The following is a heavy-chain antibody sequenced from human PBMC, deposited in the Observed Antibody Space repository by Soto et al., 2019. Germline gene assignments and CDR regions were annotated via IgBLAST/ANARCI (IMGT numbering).Heavy chain of an antibody. CDR2: ISSSSSYI. V-gene: IGHV3-21*01. CDR3: ARSVGASAAQVDY. CDR1: EFTFSSYS. J-gene: IGHJ4*02. D-gene: IGHD6-13*01. Sequence: EVQLVESGGGLVKPGGSLRLSCAASEFTFSSYSMNWVRQAPGKGLEWVSSISSSSSYIYYADSVTGRFTISRDNAKNTLNQQTKSPRDEDTDGQYCARSVGASAAQVDYWGQGTLVTVSS.